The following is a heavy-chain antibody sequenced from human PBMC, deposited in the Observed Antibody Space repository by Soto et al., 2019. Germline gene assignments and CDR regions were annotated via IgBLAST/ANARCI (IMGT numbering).Heavy chain of an antibody. V-gene: IGHV1-18*01. Sequence: GASVKVSCKASGYTFTSYGISWVRQAPGQGLEWMGWISAYNGNTNYAQKLQGRVTMTTDTSTSTAYMELRSLRSDDTAVYYCARDGRLVGALDYYYYGMDVWGQGTTVTVSS. CDR2: ISAYNGNT. CDR1: GYTFTSYG. D-gene: IGHD1-26*01. CDR3: ARDGRLVGALDYYYYGMDV. J-gene: IGHJ6*02.